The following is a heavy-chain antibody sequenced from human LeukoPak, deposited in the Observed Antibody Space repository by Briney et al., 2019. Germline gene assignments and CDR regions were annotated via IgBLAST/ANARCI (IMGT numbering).Heavy chain of an antibody. CDR3: ARADDY. V-gene: IGHV4-31*02. CDR2: IYYSGST. CDR1: GFTFSSYA. Sequence: LRLSCAASGFTFSSYAMSWIRQHPGKGLEWIGYIYYSGSTYYNPSLKSRVTISVDTSKNQFSLKLSSVTAADTAVYYCARADDYWGQGTLVTVSS. J-gene: IGHJ4*02.